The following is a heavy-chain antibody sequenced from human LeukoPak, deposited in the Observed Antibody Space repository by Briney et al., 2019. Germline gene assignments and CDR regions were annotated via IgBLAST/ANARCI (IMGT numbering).Heavy chain of an antibody. CDR1: GFTFSSYA. Sequence: PGGSLRLSCAASGFTFSSYAMHWVRQAPGKGLEWVSYIGSSGRTIYYADSVKGRFTISRDNANNSLYLQMNSLRAEDTAVYYCARGDRYDAFDIWGQGTMVTVSS. CDR2: IGSSGRTI. V-gene: IGHV3-48*03. J-gene: IGHJ3*02. D-gene: IGHD1-1*01. CDR3: ARGDRYDAFDI.